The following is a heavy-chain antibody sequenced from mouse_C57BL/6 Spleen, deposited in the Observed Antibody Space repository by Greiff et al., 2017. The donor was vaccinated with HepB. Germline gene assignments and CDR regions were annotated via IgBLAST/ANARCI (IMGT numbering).Heavy chain of an antibody. Sequence: QVTLKESGPGILQPSQTLSLTCSFSGFSLSTFGMGVGWIRQPSGKGLEWLAHIWWDDDKYYNPALKSRLTISKDTSKNQVFLKIANVDTADTATYYCARMDYGSSFRGMWYFDVWGTGTTVTVSS. J-gene: IGHJ1*03. V-gene: IGHV8-8*01. CDR1: GFSLSTFGMG. CDR2: IWWDDDK. D-gene: IGHD1-1*01. CDR3: ARMDYGSSFRGMWYFDV.